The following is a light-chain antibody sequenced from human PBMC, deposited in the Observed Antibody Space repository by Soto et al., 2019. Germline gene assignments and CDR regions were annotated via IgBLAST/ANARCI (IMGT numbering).Light chain of an antibody. CDR1: QSISSY. V-gene: IGKV1-39*01. CDR3: QQSYSTPYT. J-gene: IGKJ2*01. CDR2: AAS. Sequence: LQMTQSPSSLSASVGDRVTITCRASQSISSYLNWYQQKPGKAPKLLIYAASSLQSGVPSRFSGSGSGTDFTLTISSLQPEDFATYYCQQSYSTPYTFGQGTKVDIK.